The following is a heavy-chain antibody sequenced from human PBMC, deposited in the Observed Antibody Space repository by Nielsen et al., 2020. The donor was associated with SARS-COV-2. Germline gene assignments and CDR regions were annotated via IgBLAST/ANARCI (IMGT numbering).Heavy chain of an antibody. CDR2: IWYDGSNK. CDR1: GFTFSSYA. D-gene: IGHD2-2*01. Sequence: GGSLRLSCAASGFTFSSYAMHWVRQAPGKGLEWVAVIWYDGSNKYYADSVKGRFTISRDNSKNTLYLQMNSLRAEDTAVYYCARGCSSTSCYYDWFDPWGQGTLVTVSS. V-gene: IGHV3-33*08. J-gene: IGHJ5*02. CDR3: ARGCSSTSCYYDWFDP.